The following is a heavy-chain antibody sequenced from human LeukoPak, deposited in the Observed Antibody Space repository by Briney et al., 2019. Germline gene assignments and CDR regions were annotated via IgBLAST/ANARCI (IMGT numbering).Heavy chain of an antibody. CDR1: SGAISTSHW. J-gene: IGHJ4*02. CDR3: ATKLSTGPHYFDY. D-gene: IGHD5/OR15-5a*01. CDR2: IYGSGNT. V-gene: IGHV4-4*02. Sequence: PSETLSLTCTVSSGAISTSHWLSWVRQPPGKGLEWIGEIYGSGNTNYNPSLKSRVTMSVDKTRIHLSLKLHSVTAADTAVYYCATKLSTGPHYFDYWGQGILVTVSS.